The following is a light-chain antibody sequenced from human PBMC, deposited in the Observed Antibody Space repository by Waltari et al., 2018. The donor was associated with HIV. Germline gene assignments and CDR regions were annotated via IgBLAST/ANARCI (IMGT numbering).Light chain of an antibody. CDR2: EVS. J-gene: IGLJ2*01. CDR3: SSYISNITWV. V-gene: IGLV2-14*01. Sequence: QSALTQPASVSGSPGQSLTISCTGTSSDLRSYIYVSWYQQHPGKAPKLVIYEVSNRPSGFSNRFSGSKSGNTASLTISGLQAEDEADYYCSSYISNITWVFGGGTKVTVL. CDR1: SSDLRSYIY.